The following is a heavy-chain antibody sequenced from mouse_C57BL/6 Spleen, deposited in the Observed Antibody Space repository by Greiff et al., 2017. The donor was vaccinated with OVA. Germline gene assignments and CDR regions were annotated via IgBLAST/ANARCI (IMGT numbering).Heavy chain of an antibody. J-gene: IGHJ3*01. Sequence: VQLVQPGAGLVKPGASVKLSCKASGFTFTGYCMPWVRQSPGQGLEWIGMINPNGGSTNYMDTFKSKSTLTVDKATSTPYMQLSSLKSEDTAVYYCAREESEGYEAYWGQGTMLTVSA. CDR3: AREESEGYEAY. V-gene: IGHV1-64*01. CDR2: INPNGGST. CDR1: GFTFTGYC. D-gene: IGHD3-2*02.